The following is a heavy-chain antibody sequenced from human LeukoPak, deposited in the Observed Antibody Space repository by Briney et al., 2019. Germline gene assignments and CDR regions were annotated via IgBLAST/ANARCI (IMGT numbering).Heavy chain of an antibody. J-gene: IGHJ4*02. V-gene: IGHV4-59*01. CDR2: IYYSGST. CDR3: ARGYCSSTSCFHYFDY. D-gene: IGHD2-2*01. Sequence: PSETLSLTCTVSGGFISSYYWSWIRQPPGKGLEWIGYIYYSGSTNYNPSLKSRVTISVDTSKNQFSLKLSSVTAADTAVYYCARGYCSSTSCFHYFDYWGQGTLVTVSS. CDR1: GGFISSYY.